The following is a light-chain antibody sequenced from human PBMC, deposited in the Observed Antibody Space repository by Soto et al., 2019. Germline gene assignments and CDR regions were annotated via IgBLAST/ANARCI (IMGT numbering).Light chain of an antibody. V-gene: IGLV2-14*03. CDR2: DVT. J-gene: IGLJ1*01. CDR1: SSDVGAYKY. CDR3: NSYTTRGTHV. Sequence: QSALTQPASVSGSPGQSITISCTGSSSDVGAYKYVSWFQQHPGKAPKLVIYDVTNRASGVSYRFSVSKSGNTASLTISGLQAEDEADYYCNSYTTRGTHVFGTGTKLTVL.